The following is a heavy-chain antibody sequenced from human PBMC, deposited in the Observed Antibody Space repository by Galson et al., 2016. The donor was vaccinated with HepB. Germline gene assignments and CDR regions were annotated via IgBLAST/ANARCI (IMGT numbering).Heavy chain of an antibody. CDR1: GITLSSQS. CDR2: ISGTGTTP. J-gene: IGHJ4*02. CDR3: AKDYVYGSGSYYKD. D-gene: IGHD3-10*01. V-gene: IGHV3-23*01. Sequence: SLRLSCAVSGITLSSQSMNWVRQVPGKGLQWVSTISGTGTTPYYADSVKGRFTISRDNSKNTLYLQMDSLRDEDSAVYYCAKDYVYGSGSYYKDWGQGTLVIVSS.